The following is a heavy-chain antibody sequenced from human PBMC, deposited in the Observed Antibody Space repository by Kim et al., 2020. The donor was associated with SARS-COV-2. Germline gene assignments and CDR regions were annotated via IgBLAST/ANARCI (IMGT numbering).Heavy chain of an antibody. CDR3: ARDRYSSSFNLNWFDP. J-gene: IGHJ5*02. D-gene: IGHD6-13*01. CDR1: GFTFSSYS. CDR2: ISSSSSTI. V-gene: IGHV3-48*02. Sequence: GGSLRLSCAASGFTFSSYSMNWVRQAPGKGLEWVSYISSSSSTIYYADSVKGRFTISRDNAKNSLYLQMNSLRDEDTAVYYCARDRYSSSFNLNWFDPWGQGTLVTVSS.